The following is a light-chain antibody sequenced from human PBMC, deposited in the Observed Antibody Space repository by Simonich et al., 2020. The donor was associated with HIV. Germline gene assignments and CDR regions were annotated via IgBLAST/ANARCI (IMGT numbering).Light chain of an antibody. CDR2: GAS. CDR3: QQYNNWPPPIT. V-gene: IGKV3-15*01. CDR1: QSVSSN. Sequence: EIVMTQSPATLSVSPGERATLSGKAGQSVSSNLAWYQQKTGQAPRLLISGASTRATGIPARFSGSGSGTEFTLTISSLQSEDFAVYYCQQYNNWPPPITFGQGTRLEIK. J-gene: IGKJ5*01.